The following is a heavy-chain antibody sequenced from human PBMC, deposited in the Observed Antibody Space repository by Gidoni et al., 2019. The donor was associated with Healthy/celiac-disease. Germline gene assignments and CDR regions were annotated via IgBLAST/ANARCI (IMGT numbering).Heavy chain of an antibody. J-gene: IGHJ5*02. V-gene: IGHV1-46*03. D-gene: IGHD2-2*02. CDR2: INPSGGSA. CDR3: ARTLGYGSSTSCYRFDP. CDR1: GYTLTSDH. Sequence: QVQLVQSGAAVKKPAASVKVFCTASGYTLTSDHMHWLRQDPAQGLEWMGIINPSGGSASYAQKFQGRVTMTRDTSTSTVYMELSSLRSEDTAVYYCARTLGYGSSTSCYRFDPWGQGTLVTVSS.